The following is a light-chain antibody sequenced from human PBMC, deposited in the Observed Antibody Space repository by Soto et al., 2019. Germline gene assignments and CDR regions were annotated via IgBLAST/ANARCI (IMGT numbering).Light chain of an antibody. CDR1: QSVSSN. J-gene: IGKJ1*01. CDR3: QQYNDWPRT. Sequence: EIVMTQSPATLSVSPGERATLSCRASQSVSSNLAWYQQKPGQAPRLLIYGASTRATGIPARFSGSGSGTEFTLTISLLQSEDFAVYYCQQYNDWPRTFGQGTKVEIK. CDR2: GAS. V-gene: IGKV3-15*01.